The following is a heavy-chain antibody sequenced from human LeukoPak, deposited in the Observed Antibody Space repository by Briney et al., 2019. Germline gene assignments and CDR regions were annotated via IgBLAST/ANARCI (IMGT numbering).Heavy chain of an antibody. J-gene: IGHJ4*02. D-gene: IGHD2-15*01. V-gene: IGHV4-38-2*01. CDR3: ARQGYCSGGSCSAPELDY. CDR2: IYHSGST. Sequence: SETLSLTCAVSGYSISSGYYWGWIRQPPGKGLEWIGSIYHSGSTYYNPSLKSRVTISVDTSKNQFSLKLSSVTAADTAVYYCARQGYCSGGSCSAPELDYWGQGTLVTVSS. CDR1: GYSISSGYY.